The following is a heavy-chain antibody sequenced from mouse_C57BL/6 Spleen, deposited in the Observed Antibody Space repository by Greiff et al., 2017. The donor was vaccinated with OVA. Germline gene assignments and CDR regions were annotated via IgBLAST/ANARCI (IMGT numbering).Heavy chain of an antibody. D-gene: IGHD1-1*02. CDR2: ISDGGSYT. V-gene: IGHV5-4*01. Sequence: EVQLQQSGGGLVKPGGSLKLSCAASGFTFSSYAMSWVRQTPEKRLEWVATISDGGSYTYYPDNVKGRFTISRDNAKNNLYLQMSHLKSEDTAMYYCAREVWSPYFDYWGQGTTLTVSS. CDR3: AREVWSPYFDY. CDR1: GFTFSSYA. J-gene: IGHJ2*01.